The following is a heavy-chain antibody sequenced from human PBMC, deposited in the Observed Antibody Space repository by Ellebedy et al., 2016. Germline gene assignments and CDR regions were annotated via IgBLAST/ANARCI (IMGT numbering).Heavy chain of an antibody. D-gene: IGHD6-19*01. CDR1: GYTFTGYS. Sequence: ASVKVSCKASGYTFTGYSMHWVRQAPGQGLEWMGWINPNSGGTNYAQKFQGRVTMTRDTSISTAYMELSRLRADDTAVYYCASSQYSSGWVDYWGQGTLVTVSS. V-gene: IGHV1-2*02. J-gene: IGHJ4*02. CDR3: ASSQYSSGWVDY. CDR2: INPNSGGT.